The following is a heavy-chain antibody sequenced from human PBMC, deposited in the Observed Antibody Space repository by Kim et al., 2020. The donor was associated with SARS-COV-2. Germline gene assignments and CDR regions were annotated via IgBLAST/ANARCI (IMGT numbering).Heavy chain of an antibody. CDR2: IYGGDNT. D-gene: IGHD1-26*01. J-gene: IGHJ4*02. CDR3: ARGESGSPLDY. CDR1: GFTVSSNY. V-gene: IGHV3-66*02. Sequence: GGSLRLSCAASGFTVSSNYMTWVRQAPGKGLEWVSVIYGGDNTYYADSVKGRFTISRDNSKNTLYLQMNSLRVEDTAVYYCARGESGSPLDYWGQGTLVTVSS.